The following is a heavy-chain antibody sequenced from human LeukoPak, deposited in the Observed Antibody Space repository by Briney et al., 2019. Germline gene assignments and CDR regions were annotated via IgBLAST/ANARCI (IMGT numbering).Heavy chain of an antibody. Sequence: GASVKVSCKASGYTFTSYGISWVRQAPGQGLEWMGWINPTTGGTNYAQKFQGRVTVTRDTSISTAYMELASLRSDDTAVYYCALTGDLFDYWGQGTLVTVSS. V-gene: IGHV1-2*02. CDR2: INPTTGGT. CDR3: ALTGDLFDY. CDR1: GYTFTSYG. D-gene: IGHD7-27*01. J-gene: IGHJ4*02.